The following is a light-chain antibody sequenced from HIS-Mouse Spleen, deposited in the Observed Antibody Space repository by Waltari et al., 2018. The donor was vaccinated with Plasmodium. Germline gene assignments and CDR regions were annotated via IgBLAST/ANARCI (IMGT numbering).Light chain of an antibody. Sequence: EIVMTQSPATLSVSPGERGTLSCRASQSVSSNLAWYQQKPGQAPRLLTYGASTRATGIPARFSGSGSGTEFTLTISSLQSEDFAVYYCQQYNNWSFTFGPGTKVDIK. J-gene: IGKJ3*01. CDR1: QSVSSN. CDR2: GAS. V-gene: IGKV3-15*01. CDR3: QQYNNWSFT.